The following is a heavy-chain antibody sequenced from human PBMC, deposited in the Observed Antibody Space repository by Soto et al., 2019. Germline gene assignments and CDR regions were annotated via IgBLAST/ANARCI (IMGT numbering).Heavy chain of an antibody. CDR2: IYYSGST. V-gene: IGHV4-61*01. Sequence: PSETLSLTCTVSGGSVSSGSYYWSWIRQPPGKGLEWIGYIYYSGSTNYNPSLKSRVTISVDTSKNQFSLKLSSVTAADTAVYYCARLYCSGGSCYFRDYYYGMDVWGQGTTVTVSS. J-gene: IGHJ6*02. D-gene: IGHD2-15*01. CDR1: GGSVSSGSYY. CDR3: ARLYCSGGSCYFRDYYYGMDV.